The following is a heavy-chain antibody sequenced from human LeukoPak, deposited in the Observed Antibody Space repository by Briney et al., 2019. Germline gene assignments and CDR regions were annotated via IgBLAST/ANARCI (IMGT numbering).Heavy chain of an antibody. CDR1: GFTFSSYA. CDR3: AKEGGRESSSWYLLYYLDY. Sequence: GGSLRLSCAASGFTFSSYAMSWVRQAPGKGLEWVSAISGSGGSTYYADSVKGRFTISRDNSKNTLYLQMNSLRAEDTAVYYCAKEGGRESSSWYLLYYLDYWGQGTLVTVSS. V-gene: IGHV3-23*01. D-gene: IGHD6-13*01. J-gene: IGHJ4*02. CDR2: ISGSGGST.